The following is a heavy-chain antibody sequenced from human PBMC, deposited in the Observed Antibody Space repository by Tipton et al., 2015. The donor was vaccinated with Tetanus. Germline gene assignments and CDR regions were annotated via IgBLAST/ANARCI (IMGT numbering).Heavy chain of an antibody. Sequence: TLSLTCAVSGGSISSGDYPWSWIRQPPGKGLEWIGYIYDSGSTYYNPSLKSRVTISEDRSKNQISLRLRSVTAADTAVYYCARVKGTYNHYGLDVWGQGTTVTVAS. V-gene: IGHV4-30-2*01. CDR3: ARVKGTYNHYGLDV. D-gene: IGHD3-10*01. J-gene: IGHJ6*02. CDR1: GGSISSGDYP. CDR2: IYDSGST.